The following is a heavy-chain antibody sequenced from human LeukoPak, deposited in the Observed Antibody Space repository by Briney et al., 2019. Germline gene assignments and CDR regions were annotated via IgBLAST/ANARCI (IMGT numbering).Heavy chain of an antibody. D-gene: IGHD1-26*01. Sequence: ASVKVSCKTSRYTFTDYYIHWVRQAPGQGLEWMGWINPNSGGTNYAQKFQGRVTMTGDTSISTAYMELSRLRSDDTAVYYCAGGIGRYSSSFFDYWGQGTLVTVSS. J-gene: IGHJ4*02. CDR1: RYTFTDYY. V-gene: IGHV1-2*02. CDR2: INPNSGGT. CDR3: AGGIGRYSSSFFDY.